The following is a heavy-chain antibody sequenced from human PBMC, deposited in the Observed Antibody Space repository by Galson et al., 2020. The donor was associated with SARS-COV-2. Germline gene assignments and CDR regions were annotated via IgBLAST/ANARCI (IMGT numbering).Heavy chain of an antibody. J-gene: IGHJ4*02. V-gene: IGHV4-34*01. CDR3: ARGARDVTMLVMIATAASYYFDL. D-gene: IGHD2-21*01. CDR1: GGSFNGYY. CDR2: VTPTGSI. Sequence: SQASETLSLTCAVYGGSFNGYYWGWLRQSPGKGLEWIGEVTPTGSINTNPSLKNRVTISKDTSKNQFSLRLRSVTAADTAMYFCARGARDVTMLVMIATAASYYFDLWGQGSLVTVSS.